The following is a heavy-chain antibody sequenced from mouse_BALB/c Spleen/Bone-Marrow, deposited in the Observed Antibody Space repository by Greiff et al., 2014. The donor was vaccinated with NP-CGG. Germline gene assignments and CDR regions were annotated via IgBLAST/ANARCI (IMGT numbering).Heavy chain of an antibody. D-gene: IGHD1-1*01. CDR2: IDPANGNT. Sequence: EVQLQQSGAELVKPGASVKLSCTASGFNIKDTYMHWVKQRPEQGLEWIGRIDPANGNTKYDPKFQGKATITADTSSNTAYLQLSSLTSEDTAVHYCASYYYGSSGFAYWGQGTLVTVSA. CDR1: GFNIKDTY. V-gene: IGHV14-3*02. CDR3: ASYYYGSSGFAY. J-gene: IGHJ3*01.